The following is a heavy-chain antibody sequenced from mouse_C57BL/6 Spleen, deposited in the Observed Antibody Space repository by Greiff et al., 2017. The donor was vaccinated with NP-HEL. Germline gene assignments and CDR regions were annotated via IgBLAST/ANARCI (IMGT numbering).Heavy chain of an antibody. CDR3: AISPRYDGSRYYFDY. CDR2: INPNNGGT. V-gene: IGHV1-18*01. Sequence: EVQLQQSGPELVKPGASVKIPCKASGYTFTDYNMDWVKQSHGKSLEWIGDINPNNGGTIYNQKFKGKAALTVDKSSSTAYLELRSLASEDTAVYYGAISPRYDGSRYYFDYWGQGTTLTVSS. CDR1: GYTFTDYN. D-gene: IGHD1-1*01. J-gene: IGHJ2*01.